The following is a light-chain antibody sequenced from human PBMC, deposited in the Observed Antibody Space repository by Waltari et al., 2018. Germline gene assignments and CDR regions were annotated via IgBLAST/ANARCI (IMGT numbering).Light chain of an antibody. J-gene: IGLJ2*01. CDR3: SAHTITRHVV. CDR1: GTDIGYSDY. Sequence: QSALTQPASVSGSPGQSIPISCAGSGTDIGYSDYVSWSQQYPDHIPKLLIYDVSQHPSGISTRFSGAKSGNTAFLTISELQADDEADYYCSAHTITRHVVFGRGTKVTVL. V-gene: IGLV2-14*03. CDR2: DVS.